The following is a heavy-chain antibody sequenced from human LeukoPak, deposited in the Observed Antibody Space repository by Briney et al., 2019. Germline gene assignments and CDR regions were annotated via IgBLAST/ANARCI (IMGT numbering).Heavy chain of an antibody. CDR3: ARERENPRDRRKYYFDY. CDR2: IYTSGST. J-gene: IGHJ4*02. V-gene: IGHV4-61*02. Sequence: PSQTLSLTCTVSGGSISSGSYYWSWIRQPAGKGLEWIGRIYTSGSTNYNPSLKSRVTISVDTSKNQFSLKLSSVTAADTAVYYCARERENPRDRRKYYFDYWGQGTLVTVSS. CDR1: GGSISSGSYY. D-gene: IGHD2-21*01.